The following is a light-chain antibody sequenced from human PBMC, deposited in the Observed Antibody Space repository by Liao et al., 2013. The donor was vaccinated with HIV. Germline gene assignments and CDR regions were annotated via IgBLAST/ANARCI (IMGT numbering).Light chain of an antibody. CDR1: IFWTRD. J-gene: IGLJ1*01. Sequence: SFQLHQAPSISVSPGQTAIITCSGDIFWTRDAAWYQQKPGQSPVLVIYEDSRRPSGIPGRFSGSRSDKTATLTISGTQPVDEADYYCQAWASPTFCVFGPGTSVTVL. V-gene: IGLV3-1*01. CDR2: EDS. CDR3: QAWASPTFCV.